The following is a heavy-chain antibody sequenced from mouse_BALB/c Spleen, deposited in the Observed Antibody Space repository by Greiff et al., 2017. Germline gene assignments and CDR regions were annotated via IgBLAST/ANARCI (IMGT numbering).Heavy chain of an antibody. CDR3: ARDKSYWYFDV. CDR1: GFTFTDYY. J-gene: IGHJ1*01. Sequence: EVKVVESGGGLVQPGGSLRLSCATSGFTFTDYYMSWVRQPPGKALEWLGFIRNKANGYTTEYSASVKGRFTISRDNSQSILYLQMNTLRAEDSATYYCARDKSYWYFDVWGAGTTVTVSS. V-gene: IGHV7-3*02. CDR2: IRNKANGYTT.